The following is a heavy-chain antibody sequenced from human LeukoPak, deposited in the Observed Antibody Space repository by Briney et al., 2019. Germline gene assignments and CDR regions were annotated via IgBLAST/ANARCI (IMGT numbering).Heavy chain of an antibody. CDR3: ARGRYCSGGGCYHPTDS. D-gene: IGHD2-15*01. CDR1: GFTFSTYS. CDR2: ISSTSSYI. J-gene: IGHJ4*02. Sequence: PGGSLRLSCAASGFTFSTYSMNWVRQAPGKGPEWVSSISSTSSYIYCADSLKGRFTVSRDNAKNSLYLQMNSLRAEDTAVYYCARGRYCSGGGCYHPTDSWGQGTLVTVSS. V-gene: IGHV3-21*01.